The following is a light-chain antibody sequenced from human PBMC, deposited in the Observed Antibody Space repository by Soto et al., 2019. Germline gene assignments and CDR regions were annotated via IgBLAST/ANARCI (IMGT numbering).Light chain of an antibody. CDR2: AVT. Sequence: QSALTQPPSASGSPGQSVTISCTGTSSDVGGYNYVSWYQQVPGKAPKLMISAVTQRPSGVPDRFSGSKSGNTASLTISGLQADDEADYFCCSYTASDLWVFGGGTQLTVL. CDR3: CSYTASDLWV. CDR1: SSDVGGYNY. J-gene: IGLJ3*02. V-gene: IGLV2-8*01.